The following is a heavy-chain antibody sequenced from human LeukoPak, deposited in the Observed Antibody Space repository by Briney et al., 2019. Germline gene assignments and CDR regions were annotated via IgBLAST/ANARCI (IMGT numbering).Heavy chain of an antibody. CDR2: MNPNSGNT. Sequence: PLASVQVSCKASGYTFTSYDINWVRQATGQGLEWMGWMNPNSGNTGYAQKFQGRVTMTRNTSISTAYLELSSLRSEDTAVYYCARAAPTYYYDTSGYLIDYWGQGILVTVSS. V-gene: IGHV1-8*01. CDR1: GYTFTSYD. D-gene: IGHD3-22*01. J-gene: IGHJ4*02. CDR3: ARAAPTYYYDTSGYLIDY.